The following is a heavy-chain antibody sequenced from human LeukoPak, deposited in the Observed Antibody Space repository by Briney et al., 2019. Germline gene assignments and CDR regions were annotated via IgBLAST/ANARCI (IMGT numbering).Heavy chain of an antibody. J-gene: IGHJ4*02. V-gene: IGHV3-23*01. CDR3: ARVDDSIGYYYDRVYFAY. CDR1: GFTFSSYA. D-gene: IGHD3-22*01. CDR2: ISGSGGST. Sequence: GGSLRLSCAASGFTFSSYAMSWVRQAPGKGLEWVSAISGSGGSTYHADSMKGRFTISRDNSKNTLYLQMNSLRAEDTAVYYCARVDDSIGYYYDRVYFAYWGLGTLVTVSS.